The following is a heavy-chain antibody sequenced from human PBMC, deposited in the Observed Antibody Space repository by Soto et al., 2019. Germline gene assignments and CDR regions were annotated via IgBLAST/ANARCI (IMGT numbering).Heavy chain of an antibody. Sequence: QLQLQESGPGLVRPSETLSLTCTASGGSISSSSYFWGWIRQPPGKGLEWIGNVHYGGTTYSNASLKSRVTISVDTPKNHFSLKLTSMTAADSAVYSCARGIGYYFDSWGQGTLVTVSS. CDR3: ARGIGYYFDS. D-gene: IGHD5-12*01. J-gene: IGHJ4*02. CDR2: VHYGGTT. CDR1: GGSISSSSYF. V-gene: IGHV4-39*02.